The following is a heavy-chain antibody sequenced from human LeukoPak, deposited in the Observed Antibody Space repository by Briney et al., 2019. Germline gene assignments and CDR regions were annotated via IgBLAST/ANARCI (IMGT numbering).Heavy chain of an antibody. Sequence: PGGSLRLSCAASGFTFSSYAMSWVRQAPGKGLEWVSSISSSSSYIYYADSVKGRFTISRDNAKNSLYLQMNSLRAEDTAVYYCARDPLYYDFWSGYRADYYYGMDVWGQGTTVTVSS. V-gene: IGHV3-21*01. CDR2: ISSSSSYI. J-gene: IGHJ6*02. CDR3: ARDPLYYDFWSGYRADYYYGMDV. CDR1: GFTFSSYA. D-gene: IGHD3-3*01.